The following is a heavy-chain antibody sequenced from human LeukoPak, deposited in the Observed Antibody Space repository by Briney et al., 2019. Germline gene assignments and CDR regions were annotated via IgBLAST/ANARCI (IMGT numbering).Heavy chain of an antibody. V-gene: IGHV3-23*01. Sequence: PGGSLRLSCAASGFTFSNYAMSWVRQAPGKGLEWVSTLGGRGVLTYCADSVRGRFTVSRDNSKNTFYLQMNSLRAEDTAVYYCARRDGSGYYALDYWGQGFLVTVSS. CDR2: LGGRGVLT. CDR3: ARRDGSGYYALDY. CDR1: GFTFSNYA. D-gene: IGHD3-22*01. J-gene: IGHJ4*02.